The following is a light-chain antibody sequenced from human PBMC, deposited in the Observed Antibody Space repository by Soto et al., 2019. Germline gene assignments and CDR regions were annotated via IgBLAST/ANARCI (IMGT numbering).Light chain of an antibody. CDR1: QSVSSSY. CDR2: DAS. CDR3: QQYGYSPA. V-gene: IGKV3-20*01. J-gene: IGKJ4*01. Sequence: EIVLTQSPGTLSLSPGERATLSCRASQSVSSSYLAWYQQKPGQAPRLLIDDASRRATGIPGRFSGSGSGTDFTLTISRLEPEDFVVYYCQQYGYSPAFGGGTKVEIK.